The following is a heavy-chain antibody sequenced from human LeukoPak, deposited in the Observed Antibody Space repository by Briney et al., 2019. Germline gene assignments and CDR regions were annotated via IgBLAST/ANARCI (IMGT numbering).Heavy chain of an antibody. J-gene: IGHJ2*01. V-gene: IGHV4-39*07. Sequence: PSETLSLTCTVSGGSISTSNYYWGWIRQPPGKGLEWIGNIFYSGSTYYSPSLRSRVTISVDTSKNQFSLKLSSVTAADTAVYYCARVYYSSSYDYWYFGLWGRGTLVTVSS. CDR1: GGSISTSNYY. D-gene: IGHD6-13*01. CDR2: IFYSGST. CDR3: ARVYYSSSYDYWYFGL.